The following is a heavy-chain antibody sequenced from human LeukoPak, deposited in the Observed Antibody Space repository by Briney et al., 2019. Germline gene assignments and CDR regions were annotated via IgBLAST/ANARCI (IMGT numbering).Heavy chain of an antibody. Sequence: SETLSLTCTVSGGSISSSSYYWGWIRQPPGKGLEWIGSIYYSGSTYYNPSLKSRVTISVDTSKNQFSLKLSSVTAADTAVYYXARHRRQQWLVXXXDIWGQGXXVTXSS. J-gene: IGHJ3*02. CDR1: GGSISSSSYY. D-gene: IGHD6-19*01. CDR2: IYYSGST. V-gene: IGHV4-39*01. CDR3: ARHRRQQWLVXXXDI.